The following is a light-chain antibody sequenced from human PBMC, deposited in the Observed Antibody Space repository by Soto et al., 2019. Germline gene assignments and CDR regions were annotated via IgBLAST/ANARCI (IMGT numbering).Light chain of an antibody. CDR2: GAS. J-gene: IGKJ4*01. V-gene: IGKV3-15*01. Sequence: EIVMTQSPATLSVSPGERATLSCRASQSISRNLAWYQQKPGQAPRLLIYGASTRATGIPARFSGSGSGTEFTLTISSLQPEDFAVYYCQQFNTWPPVTFGGGTKVEIK. CDR1: QSISRN. CDR3: QQFNTWPPVT.